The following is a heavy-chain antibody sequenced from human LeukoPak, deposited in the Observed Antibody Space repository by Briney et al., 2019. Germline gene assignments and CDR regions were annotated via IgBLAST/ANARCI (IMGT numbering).Heavy chain of an antibody. V-gene: IGHV4-59*12. CDR1: GGSISSYY. CDR2: IYYSGST. J-gene: IGHJ4*02. D-gene: IGHD3-22*01. Sequence: SETLSLTCTVSGGSISSYYWSWIRQPPGKGLEWIGSIYYSGSTYYNPSLKSRVTISVDTSKNQFSLKLSSVTAADTAVYCCARDYYDSSGSLYWGQGTLVTVSS. CDR3: ARDYYDSSGSLY.